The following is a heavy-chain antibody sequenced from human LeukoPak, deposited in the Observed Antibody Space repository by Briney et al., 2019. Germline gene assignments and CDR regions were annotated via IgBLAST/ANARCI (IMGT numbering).Heavy chain of an antibody. V-gene: IGHV3-23*01. CDR3: AKAASSSWPSYYYGMDV. CDR1: GFIFSSYS. J-gene: IGHJ6*02. CDR2: ITGSGGNT. D-gene: IGHD6-13*01. Sequence: HAGGPLRLSCAASGFIFSSYSMSWVRQAPGKGLEWVSVITGSGGNTYYADSVKGRFTISRDNSKNTVYLQMSSLRVDDTAVYYCAKAASSSWPSYYYGMDVWGQGTTVTVSS.